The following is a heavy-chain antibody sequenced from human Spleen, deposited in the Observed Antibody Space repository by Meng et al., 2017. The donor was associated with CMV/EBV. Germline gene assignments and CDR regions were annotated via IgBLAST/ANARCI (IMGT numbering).Heavy chain of an antibody. CDR1: GFTFDDFA. V-gene: IGHV3-9*01. Sequence: SCAASGFTFDDFAMHWVRQAPGKGPEWVAGFSWNSGSIDYGDSAKGRFTISRDNAKNSLYLQMNSMTAEDTALYHCAKDQSRGMDVWGQGTTVTVSS. CDR3: AKDQSRGMDV. CDR2: FSWNSGSI. J-gene: IGHJ6*02.